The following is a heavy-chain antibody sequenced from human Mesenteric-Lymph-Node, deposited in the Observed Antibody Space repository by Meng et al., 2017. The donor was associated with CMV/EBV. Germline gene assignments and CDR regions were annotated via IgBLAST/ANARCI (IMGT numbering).Heavy chain of an antibody. CDR1: GFTFSSYA. CDR2: ISYDGSNK. Sequence: GESLKISCAASGFTFSSYAMHWVRQAPGKGLEWVAVISYDGSNKYYADSVKGRFTISRDNSKNTLYLQMNSLGAEDTAVYYCARPVVDARFTYYYCGMDVWDRGTTVTVSS. J-gene: IGHJ6*02. D-gene: IGHD2-15*01. V-gene: IGHV3-30*04. CDR3: ARPVVDARFTYYYCGMDV.